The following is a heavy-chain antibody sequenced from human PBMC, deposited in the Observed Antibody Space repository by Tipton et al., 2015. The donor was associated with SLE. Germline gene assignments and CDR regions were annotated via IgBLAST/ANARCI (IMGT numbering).Heavy chain of an antibody. CDR3: ARDHRWDSPRGYCHMDV. V-gene: IGHV3-33*01. Sequence: SLRLSCAASGFPFSYYDMHWVRQAPGKGLEWVAVISFNGTNKYYTDSVKGRFSISRDNSKNTLYLQMNSLRGEDTALYYCARDHRWDSPRGYCHMDVWGKGTTVTVSS. D-gene: IGHD1-26*01. CDR2: ISFNGTNK. CDR1: GFPFSYYD. J-gene: IGHJ6*03.